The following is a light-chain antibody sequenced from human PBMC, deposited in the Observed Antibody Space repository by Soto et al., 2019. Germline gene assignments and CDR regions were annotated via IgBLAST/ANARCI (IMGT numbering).Light chain of an antibody. V-gene: IGLV2-14*01. J-gene: IGLJ3*02. CDR1: SSDVGGYNY. CDR2: EVS. Sequence: QSALTQPASVSGSPGQSITISCTGTSSDVGGYNYVSWYQQHPGKAPKVMIYEVSNRPSGVSNRFSGSKSGNTASLTISGLQAEDEADYYCSSYTRDSTLVFGGGTQLTVL. CDR3: SSYTRDSTLV.